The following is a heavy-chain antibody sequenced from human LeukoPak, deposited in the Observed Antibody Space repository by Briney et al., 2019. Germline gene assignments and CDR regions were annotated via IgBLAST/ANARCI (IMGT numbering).Heavy chain of an antibody. V-gene: IGHV1-58*01. Sequence: SVKVSCKASGFTFTSSAVQWVRQARGQRLEWIGWIVVGSGNTNYAQKFQGRVTMTRDTSTSTVYMELSSLRSEDTAVYYCARVKEDIAAAGSAGMDVWGQGTTVTVSS. CDR1: GFTFTSSA. CDR2: IVVGSGNT. J-gene: IGHJ6*02. CDR3: ARVKEDIAAAGSAGMDV. D-gene: IGHD6-13*01.